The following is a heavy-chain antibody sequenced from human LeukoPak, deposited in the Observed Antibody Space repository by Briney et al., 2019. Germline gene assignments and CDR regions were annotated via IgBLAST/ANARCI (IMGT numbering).Heavy chain of an antibody. Sequence: PSETLSLTCTVSGGSISSSSYYWSWIRQPAGKGLEWIGRIYTSGSTIYNPSLKSRVTMSVDTSKNQFSLKLSSVTAADTAVYYCARDRYYYDSSGYWWFDPWGQGTLVTVSS. CDR1: GGSISSSSYY. CDR3: ARDRYYYDSSGYWWFDP. J-gene: IGHJ5*02. D-gene: IGHD3-22*01. V-gene: IGHV4-61*02. CDR2: IYTSGST.